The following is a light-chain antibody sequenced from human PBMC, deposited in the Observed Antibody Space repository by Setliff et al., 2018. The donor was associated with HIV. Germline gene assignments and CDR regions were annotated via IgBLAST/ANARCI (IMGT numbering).Light chain of an antibody. CDR1: SSDVGAYNY. Sequence: QSALAQPASVSGSPGQSITISCTGSSSDVGAYNYVSWYQQNPGKAPKLIIYDVSKRPSGVPDRFSGSKSGDTASLTISGLQSEDEADYYCCSYAGTYTYIFGSGTKVTVL. CDR2: DVS. J-gene: IGLJ1*01. CDR3: CSYAGTYTYI. V-gene: IGLV2-11*01.